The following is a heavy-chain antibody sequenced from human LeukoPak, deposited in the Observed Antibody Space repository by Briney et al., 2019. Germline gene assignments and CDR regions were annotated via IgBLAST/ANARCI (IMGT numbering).Heavy chain of an antibody. J-gene: IGHJ4*02. CDR3: ARGLNDSWTGENY. V-gene: IGHV4-34*01. CDR1: GGSFSGYY. Sequence: SETLSLTCAVYGGSFSGYYWSWIRQPPGKGLEWIGEINHSGSTNYNPSLKSRVTISLDTSKSQFPLKVRYVTAADTAVYYCARGLNDSWTGENYWGQGTLVTVSS. CDR2: INHSGST. D-gene: IGHD3-3*01.